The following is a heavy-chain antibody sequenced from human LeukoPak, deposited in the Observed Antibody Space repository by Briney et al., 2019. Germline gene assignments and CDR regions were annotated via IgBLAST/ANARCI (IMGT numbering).Heavy chain of an antibody. CDR1: GFTFSSYT. D-gene: IGHD4-23*01. Sequence: GGSLRLSCAASGFTFSSYTMNWVRQAPGKGLEWVSSISTSSSYIYYADSVKGRFTISRDNAKNSLYLQMDSLRAEDTALYYCARDGDTVLTRGYYYYMDVWGKGTTVTVSS. CDR2: ISTSSSYI. V-gene: IGHV3-21*01. CDR3: ARDGDTVLTRGYYYYMDV. J-gene: IGHJ6*03.